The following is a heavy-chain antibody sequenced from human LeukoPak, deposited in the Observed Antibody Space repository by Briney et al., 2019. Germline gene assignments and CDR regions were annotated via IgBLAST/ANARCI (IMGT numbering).Heavy chain of an antibody. D-gene: IGHD6-13*01. CDR3: AREYSSSWYVLDP. CDR1: GYTFTSYD. Sequence: ASVKVSCKASGYTFTSYDINWVRQATGQGLEWMGWMNPNSGNTGYAQKFQGRVTMTRNTSISTAYMELSSLRSEDTAVYYCAREYSSSWYVLDPWGQGTLVTVSS. V-gene: IGHV1-8*01. CDR2: MNPNSGNT. J-gene: IGHJ5*02.